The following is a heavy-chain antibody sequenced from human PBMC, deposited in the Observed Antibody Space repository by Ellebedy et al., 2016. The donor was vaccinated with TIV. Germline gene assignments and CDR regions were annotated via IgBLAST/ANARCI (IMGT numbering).Heavy chain of an antibody. J-gene: IGHJ4*02. CDR2: IDTTGDT. CDR1: GFTFSYYD. D-gene: IGHD6-19*01. CDR3: TRGRAGSFDY. Sequence: PGGSLRLSCAASGFTFSYYDMHWVRQVTGQRLEGVASIDTTGDTYYPGSVKGRFTVSRENAKNSLYLQMNSRRAGDTAVYYVTRGRAGSFDYWGQGTLVTVSS. V-gene: IGHV3-13*01.